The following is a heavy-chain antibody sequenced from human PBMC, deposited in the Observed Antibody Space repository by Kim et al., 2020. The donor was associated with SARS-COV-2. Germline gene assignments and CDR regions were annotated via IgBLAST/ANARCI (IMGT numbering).Heavy chain of an antibody. D-gene: IGHD6-13*01. V-gene: IGHV3-53*01. CDR3: ARGYSSSWSRRSYGMDV. J-gene: IGHJ6*02. Sequence: VKGRCTISRDNSKNTLYLQMNSLRAEDTAVYYCARGYSSSWSRRSYGMDVWGQGTTVTVSS.